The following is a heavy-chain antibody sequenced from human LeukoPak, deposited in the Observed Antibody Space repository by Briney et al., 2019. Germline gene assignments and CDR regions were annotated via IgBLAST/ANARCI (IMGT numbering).Heavy chain of an antibody. CDR3: ARVRWRAALDY. V-gene: IGHV4-34*01. D-gene: IGHD5-24*01. Sequence: SETLSLTCAVYGGSFSGYYWSWIRQPPGKGLEWIGEINHSGSTNYNPSLKSRVTISVDTSKNQFSLKLSSVTAADTAVYYCARVRWRAALDYWGQGTLVTVSS. CDR1: GGSFSGYY. J-gene: IGHJ4*02. CDR2: INHSGST.